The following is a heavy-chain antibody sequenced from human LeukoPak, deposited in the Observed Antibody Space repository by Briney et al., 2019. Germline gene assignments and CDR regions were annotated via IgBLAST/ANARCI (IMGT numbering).Heavy chain of an antibody. CDR1: GFTFSSYS. J-gene: IGHJ6*02. D-gene: IGHD6-13*01. Sequence: GGSLRLSCAASGFTFSSYSMNWVRQAPGKGLEWVSSISSSSSYIYYADSVKGRFTISRDNAKNSLYLQMNSLRAEDTAVYYCARDLCFYRSKPAYGMDVWGQGTTVTVSS. V-gene: IGHV3-21*01. CDR3: ARDLCFYRSKPAYGMDV. CDR2: ISSSSSYI.